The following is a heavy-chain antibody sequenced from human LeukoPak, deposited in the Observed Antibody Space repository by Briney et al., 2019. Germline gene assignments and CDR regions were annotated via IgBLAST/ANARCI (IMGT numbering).Heavy chain of an antibody. CDR3: ARDLTDYYELDY. J-gene: IGHJ4*02. Sequence: SETLSLTCTVSGGSISSGSYYWSWIRQPAGKGLEWIGRIYTSGSTNYNPSLKSRVTISVDTSRNQFSLKLSSVTAADTALYYCARDLTDYYELDYWGQGTLVTVSS. D-gene: IGHD3-22*01. CDR2: IYTSGST. V-gene: IGHV4-61*02. CDR1: GGSISSGSYY.